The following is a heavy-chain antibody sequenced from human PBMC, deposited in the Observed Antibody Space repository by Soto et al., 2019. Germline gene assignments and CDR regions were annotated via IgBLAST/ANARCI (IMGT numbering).Heavy chain of an antibody. J-gene: IGHJ4*02. CDR3: ARVRGLWFGEGSYYFDY. CDR2: IYNSGNT. V-gene: IGHV4-59*08. CDR1: GGSISSYY. D-gene: IGHD3-10*01. Sequence: SETLSLTCTVSGGSISSYYWSWIRQPPGRGLEWIGYIYNSGNTNYNPSLKSRVTISVDTSKNQFSLKLSSVTAADTAVYYCARVRGLWFGEGSYYFDYWGQGTLVTVSS.